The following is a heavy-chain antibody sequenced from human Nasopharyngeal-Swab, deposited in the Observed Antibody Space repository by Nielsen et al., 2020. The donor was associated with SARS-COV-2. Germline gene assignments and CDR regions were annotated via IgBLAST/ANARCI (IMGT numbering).Heavy chain of an antibody. CDR3: ARDRGNSEPIDY. J-gene: IGHJ4*02. D-gene: IGHD1-14*01. Sequence: GGSLRLSCAASGFTFASYWMTWVRQAPGKGLEWVAVISYDGSNKYYADSVKGRFTISRDNSKNTLYLEMNTLRAEDTALYICARDRGNSEPIDYWGQGILVTVSS. V-gene: IGHV3-30*03. CDR1: GFTFASYW. CDR2: ISYDGSNK.